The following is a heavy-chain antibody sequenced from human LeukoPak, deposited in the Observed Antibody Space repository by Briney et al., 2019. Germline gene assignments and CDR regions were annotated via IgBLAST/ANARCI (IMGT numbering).Heavy chain of an antibody. J-gene: IGHJ4*02. V-gene: IGHV3-23*01. CDR2: ISDGGDVT. D-gene: IGHD1-26*01. CDR3: TKVSGLDY. CDR1: GFTFSSYA. Sequence: GGSLRLSCAASGFTFSSYAMNWVRQAPGKGLEWVLAISDGGDVTYYADSVKGRFTISRDNSKNTLYLQMNSLRAEDTAVYYCTKVSGLDYWGQGTLVSVSS.